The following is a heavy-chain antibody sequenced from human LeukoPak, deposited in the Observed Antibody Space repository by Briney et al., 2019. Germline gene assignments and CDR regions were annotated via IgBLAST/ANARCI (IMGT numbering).Heavy chain of an antibody. D-gene: IGHD4-11*01. CDR3: ARDWRTTVTYYYYGMDV. CDR1: GFTFSSYG. V-gene: IGHV3-33*01. J-gene: IGHJ6*02. CDR2: IWYDGSNK. Sequence: AGGSLRLSCAASGFTFSSYGMHWVRQAPGKGLEWVAVIWYDGSNKYYADSVKGRFTISRDSSKNTLYLQMNSLRAEDTAVYYCARDWRTTVTYYYYGMDVWGQGTTVTVSS.